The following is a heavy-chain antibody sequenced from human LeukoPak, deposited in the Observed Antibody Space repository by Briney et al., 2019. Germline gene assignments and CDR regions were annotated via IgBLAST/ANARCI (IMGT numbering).Heavy chain of an antibody. CDR2: IYTSGST. V-gene: IGHV4-61*02. CDR3: ASTGDSSGYYPPYYYYGMDV. D-gene: IGHD3-22*01. Sequence: PSQTLSLTCTVSGGSISSGSYYWSWIRQPAGKGLEWIGRIYTSGSTNYNPSLKSRVTISVDTSKNQFSLKLSSVTAADTAVYYCASTGDSSGYYPPYYYYGMDVWGQETTVTVSS. J-gene: IGHJ6*02. CDR1: GGSISSGSYY.